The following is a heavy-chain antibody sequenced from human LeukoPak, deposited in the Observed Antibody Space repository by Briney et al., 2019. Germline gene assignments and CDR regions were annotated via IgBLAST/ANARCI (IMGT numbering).Heavy chain of an antibody. CDR1: GFTFSSYS. J-gene: IGHJ6*03. D-gene: IGHD6-13*01. Sequence: PEGSLRLPCAASGFTFSSYSMNWVRQAPGKGLEWVSFISTSSSYIHNADSVKGRFTISRDNAENSLYLQMNSLRAEDTAVYYCARAAIAAARIYYYMDVWGKGTTVTVSS. V-gene: IGHV3-21*01. CDR2: ISTSSSYI. CDR3: ARAAIAAARIYYYMDV.